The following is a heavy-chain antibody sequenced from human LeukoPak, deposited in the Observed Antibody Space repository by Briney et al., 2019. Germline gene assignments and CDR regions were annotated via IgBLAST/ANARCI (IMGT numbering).Heavy chain of an antibody. CDR2: ISANGGST. D-gene: IGHD6-13*01. CDR3: VKDLYKGDSASWYFFHD. J-gene: IGHJ4*02. V-gene: IGHV3-64D*06. CDR1: GFTFSAYS. Sequence: PGGSLRLSCAASGFTFSAYSMNWVRQAPGKGLEYVSGISANGGSTYHADSVKSRFTISRDTSKNTLYLQRSSLRAEDTAMYYCVKDLYKGDSASWYFFHDWGQGTLVTVSS.